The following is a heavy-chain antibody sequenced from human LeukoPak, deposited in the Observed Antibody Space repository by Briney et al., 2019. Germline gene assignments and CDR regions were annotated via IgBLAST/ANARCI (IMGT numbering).Heavy chain of an antibody. CDR1: GYTFTSYY. Sequence: ASVKVSCKASGYTFTSYYMHWVRQAPGQGLEWMGIINPSGGSPSYAQKFQGRVTMTRDTSTSTVYMELSSLRSEDTAVYYCASKVITGTTQDQYFDSWGQGTLVTVSS. V-gene: IGHV1-46*01. J-gene: IGHJ4*02. CDR2: INPSGGSP. CDR3: ASKVITGTTQDQYFDS. D-gene: IGHD4-17*01.